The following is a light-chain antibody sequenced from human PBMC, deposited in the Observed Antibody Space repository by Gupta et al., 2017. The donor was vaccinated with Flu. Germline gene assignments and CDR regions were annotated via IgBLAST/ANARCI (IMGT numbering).Light chain of an antibody. J-gene: IGLJ1*01. Sequence: QSALTQPASVSGSPGQSITVSCSGARDDIATYRLVSWFQHHPGKDPKLLIFEDKKRPSGVSNRFSGSKSGNTASLTISALQAEDEAEYVCCCSNTEGFVFGGGTQVFVL. CDR1: RDDIATYRL. CDR3: CCSNTEGFV. V-gene: IGLV2-23*01. CDR2: EDK.